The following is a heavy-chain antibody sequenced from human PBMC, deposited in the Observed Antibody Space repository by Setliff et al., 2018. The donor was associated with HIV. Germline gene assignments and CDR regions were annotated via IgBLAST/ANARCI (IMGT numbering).Heavy chain of an antibody. CDR1: GGSIRSHY. CDR2: IYYSWST. J-gene: IGHJ3*02. V-gene: IGHV4-59*11. CDR3: ARLGLGCSSSWEPCDAFDI. Sequence: PSETLSLTCTVSGGSIRSHYWSWIRQAPGKGLEWIGNIYYSWSTNYNPSLKSRVTISVDTSNNQFSLKVTSVTAADTAVYYCARLGLGCSSSWEPCDAFDIWGQGTMVTVS. D-gene: IGHD6-13*01.